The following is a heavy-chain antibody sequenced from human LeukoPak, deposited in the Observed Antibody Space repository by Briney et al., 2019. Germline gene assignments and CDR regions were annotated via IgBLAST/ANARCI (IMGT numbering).Heavy chain of an antibody. CDR3: ARGATAYYFDY. CDR2: INHSGST. CDR1: GGSFSGYY. Sequence: SETLSLTCAVYGGSFSGYYWSWIRQPPGKGLEWIGEINHSGSTNYNPSLKSRVTISVDTSKNQFSLKLSSVTAADTAVYYCARGATAYYFDYWGQGTLVTVSS. J-gene: IGHJ4*02. V-gene: IGHV4-34*01.